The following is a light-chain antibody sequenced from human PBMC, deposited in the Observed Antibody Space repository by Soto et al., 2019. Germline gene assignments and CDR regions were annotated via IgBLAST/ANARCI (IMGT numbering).Light chain of an antibody. CDR2: GAS. Sequence: EIVMTQSPATLSVSAGERVTLSCRASQSISSYLAWYQHKPGQAPRLLIFGASTRATGIPARFSGSGFGTEFTLTINSLQSEDFAVYYCQQYNNYVTFGQGTRLEIK. CDR3: QQYNNYVT. CDR1: QSISSY. J-gene: IGKJ5*01. V-gene: IGKV3-15*01.